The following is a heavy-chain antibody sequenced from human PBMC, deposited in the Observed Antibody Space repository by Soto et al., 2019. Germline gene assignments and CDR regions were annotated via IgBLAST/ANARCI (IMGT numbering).Heavy chain of an antibody. Sequence: GGSLLVSCAASGFTFSSYAMSWVRQAPGKGLEWVSAISGSGGSTYYADSVKGRFTISRDNSKNTLYLQMNSLRAEDTAVYYCAKLTISGVVISYFVSLGQGPLVTV. D-gene: IGHD3-3*01. CDR3: AKLTISGVVISYFVS. CDR2: ISGSGGST. CDR1: GFTFSSYA. V-gene: IGHV3-23*01. J-gene: IGHJ4*02.